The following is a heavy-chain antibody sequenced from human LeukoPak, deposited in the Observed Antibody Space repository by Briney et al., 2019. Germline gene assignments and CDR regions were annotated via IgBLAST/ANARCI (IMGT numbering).Heavy chain of an antibody. D-gene: IGHD4-17*01. J-gene: IGHJ4*02. CDR1: GGSISSYY. Sequence: PSETLSLTCTVSGGSISSYYWSWIRQPPGKGLEWIGYIYYSGSTNYNPSLKSRVTISVDTSKNQFSLKLSSVTAADTAVYYCARSRVAVTTGARVDYWGQGTLVTVSS. V-gene: IGHV4-59*08. CDR3: ARSRVAVTTGARVDY. CDR2: IYYSGST.